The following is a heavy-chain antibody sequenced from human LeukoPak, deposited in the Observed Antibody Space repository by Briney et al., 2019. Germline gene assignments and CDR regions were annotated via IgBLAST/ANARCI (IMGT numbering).Heavy chain of an antibody. CDR3: ARVRVEYRLPHDAFDI. D-gene: IGHD2-2*01. Sequence: SVKVSCKASGYTFTSYYIHWVRQAPGQGLEWMGIINPSGGSTSYPQKFQGRVTMTRDTPTSTVYMELSSLRSEDTAVYYCARVRVEYRLPHDAFDIWGQGTMVTVSS. J-gene: IGHJ3*02. V-gene: IGHV1-46*01. CDR2: INPSGGST. CDR1: GYTFTSYY.